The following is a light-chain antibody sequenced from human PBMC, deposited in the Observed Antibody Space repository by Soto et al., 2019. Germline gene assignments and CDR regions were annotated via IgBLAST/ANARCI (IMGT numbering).Light chain of an antibody. CDR2: EVN. CDR1: SSDIGGYNY. J-gene: IGLJ2*01. Sequence: QSALTQPPSASGSPGQSVAISCTGTSSDIGGYNYVSWYQIHPGKAPKLMIYEVNKRPSGVPDRFSGSKSGNTASLIVSGLKAEDEADYYCSSYAGSHMGVFGGGTKLTVL. CDR3: SSYAGSHMGV. V-gene: IGLV2-8*01.